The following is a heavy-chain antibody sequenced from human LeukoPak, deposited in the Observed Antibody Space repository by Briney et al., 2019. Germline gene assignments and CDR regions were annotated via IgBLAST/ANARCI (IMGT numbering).Heavy chain of an antibody. Sequence: SETLSLTCTVSGGSISSSSYYWGWIRQPPGKGLEWIGSIYYSGSTYYNPSLKSRVTISVDTSKNQFSLKLSSVTAADTAVYYCASTRAYYYYMDVWGKGTTVTISS. CDR1: GGSISSSSYY. CDR3: ASTRAYYYYMDV. J-gene: IGHJ6*03. V-gene: IGHV4-39*01. CDR2: IYYSGST.